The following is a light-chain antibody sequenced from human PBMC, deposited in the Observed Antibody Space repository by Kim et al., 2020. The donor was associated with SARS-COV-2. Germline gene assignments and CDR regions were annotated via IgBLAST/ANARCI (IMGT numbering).Light chain of an antibody. V-gene: IGKV1-12*01. CDR2: GAS. J-gene: IGKJ4*01. CDR1: RGISTS. Sequence: ASVGDTVTITCRASRGISTSLAWYQQKPGKAPKLLVYGASSLHSGVPSRFSGSGSGTDFTLTISSLQPEDFATYYCQQNNSFPLTFGGGTKVDIK. CDR3: QQNNSFPLT.